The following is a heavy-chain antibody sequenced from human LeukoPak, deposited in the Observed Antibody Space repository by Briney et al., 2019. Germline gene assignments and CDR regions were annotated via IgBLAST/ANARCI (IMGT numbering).Heavy chain of an antibody. D-gene: IGHD2-15*01. CDR2: IIPILNIA. CDR3: ARGGEIVVVVDGSIPEYFQL. Sequence: SVRDSCKASGGTFSSYAFSWVRQAPGQGLEWMGRIIPILNIANYAQKFQDGVTITADKSTSTAYVELSSLRSEDTAVYYCARGGEIVVVVDGSIPEYFQLWGRGTLVTVSS. J-gene: IGHJ1*01. V-gene: IGHV1-69*04. CDR1: GGTFSSYA.